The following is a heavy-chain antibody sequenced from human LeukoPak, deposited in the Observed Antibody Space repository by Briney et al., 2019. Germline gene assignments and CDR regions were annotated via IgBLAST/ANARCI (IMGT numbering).Heavy chain of an antibody. CDR3: AQTTVTTKWPIRWGAFDI. D-gene: IGHD4-17*01. J-gene: IGHJ3*02. CDR1: GFTFSSYG. CDR2: ISYDGSNK. Sequence: GGSLRLSCAASGFTFSSYGMHWVRQAPGKGLEWVAVISYDGSNKYYADSVKGRFTISRDNSKNTLYLQMNSLRAEDTAVYYCAQTTVTTKWPIRWGAFDIWGQGTMVTVSS. V-gene: IGHV3-30*03.